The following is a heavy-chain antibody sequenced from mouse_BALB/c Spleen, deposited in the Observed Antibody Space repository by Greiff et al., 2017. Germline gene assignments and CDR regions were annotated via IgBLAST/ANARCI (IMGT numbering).Heavy chain of an antibody. J-gene: IGHJ2*01. CDR2: ISSGGSYT. Sequence: EVMLVESGGGLVKPGGSLKLSCAASGFTFSSYTMSWVRQTPEKRLEWVATISSGGSYTYYPDSVKGRFTISRDNAKNTLYLQMNSLQTDDTAIYYCVRDRGSFDYWGQGTTLTVSS. D-gene: IGHD1-1*02. CDR3: VRDRGSFDY. CDR1: GFTFSSYT. V-gene: IGHV5-6-4*01.